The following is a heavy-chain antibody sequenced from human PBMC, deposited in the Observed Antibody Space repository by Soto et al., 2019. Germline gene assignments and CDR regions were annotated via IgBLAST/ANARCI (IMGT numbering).Heavy chain of an antibody. Sequence: QVQLQESGPGLVKPSQTLSLTCTVSGGSISSGGYYWSWIRQHPGKGLEWIGYIYYSGSTYYNPSLXXXVXVSVDTSKNQFSLKLSSVTAADTAVYYCAGIYSGSPGGTLRYWGQGTLVPVSS. J-gene: IGHJ4*02. CDR1: GGSISSGGYY. CDR2: IYYSGST. CDR3: AGIYSGSPGGTLRY. V-gene: IGHV4-31*03. D-gene: IGHD1-26*01.